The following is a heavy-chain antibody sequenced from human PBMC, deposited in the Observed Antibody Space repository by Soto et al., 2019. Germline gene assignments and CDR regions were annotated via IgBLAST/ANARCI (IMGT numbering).Heavy chain of an antibody. CDR2: IGTGDGTT. V-gene: IGHV1-3*04. CDR1: GYTFTSYG. D-gene: IGHD4-17*01. CDR3: ARDDFGDYRHFDYWGQGTLVTVSSGKGCMDV. Sequence: ASVKVSCKASGYTFTSYGFHWVRQAPGQGLEWMGWIGTGDGTTKYSQTFQDRVTFTRDTSANTAYMELSSLRSEDTAVYYCARDDFGDYRHFDYWGQGTLVTVSSGKGCMDVWGQGTTVTVSS. J-gene: IGHJ6*02.